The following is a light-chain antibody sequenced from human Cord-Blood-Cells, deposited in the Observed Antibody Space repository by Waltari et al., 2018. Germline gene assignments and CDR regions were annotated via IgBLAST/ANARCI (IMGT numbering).Light chain of an antibody. V-gene: IGLV2-23*01. CDR2: EGS. J-gene: IGLJ3*02. CDR3: CSYAGSSTWV. Sequence: SALTQPAPASGSPGPSIPIPCIGTSSDVGSYNIVSWYQQHPGQAPQLMIYEGSKRPSGVSNRFSGSKSGNTASLTISGPQAEDEADYYCCSYAGSSTWVFGGGTKLTVL. CDR1: SSDVGSYNI.